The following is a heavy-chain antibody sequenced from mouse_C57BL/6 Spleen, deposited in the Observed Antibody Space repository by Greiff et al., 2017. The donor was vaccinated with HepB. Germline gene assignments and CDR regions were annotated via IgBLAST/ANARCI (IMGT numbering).Heavy chain of an antibody. CDR1: GYSFTDYN. J-gene: IGHJ3*01. CDR2: INPNYGTT. D-gene: IGHD1-1*01. V-gene: IGHV1-39*01. Sequence: EVQLQQSGPELVKPGASVKISCKASGYSFTDYNMNWVKQSNGQSLEWIGVINPNYGTTSYNQKFKGKATLTVDQSSSTAYMQLNSLTSEDSAVYYCAREGGTVVPVAFAYWGQGTLVTVSA. CDR3: AREGGTVVPVAFAY.